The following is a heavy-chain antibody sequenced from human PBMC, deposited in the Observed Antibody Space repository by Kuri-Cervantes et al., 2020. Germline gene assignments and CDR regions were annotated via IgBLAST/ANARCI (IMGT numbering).Heavy chain of an antibody. V-gene: IGHV3-7*03. CDR1: GFTFSSYW. J-gene: IGHJ5*02. Sequence: GESLKISCAASGFTFSSYWMSWVRQAPGKGLEWVANIKQDGSEKYYVDSVKGRFTISRDDSKNTAYLQMNSLKTEDTAVYYCTRAHWNDATGRLGFDPWGQGTLVTVSS. CDR3: TRAHWNDATGRLGFDP. D-gene: IGHD1-1*01. CDR2: IKQDGSEK.